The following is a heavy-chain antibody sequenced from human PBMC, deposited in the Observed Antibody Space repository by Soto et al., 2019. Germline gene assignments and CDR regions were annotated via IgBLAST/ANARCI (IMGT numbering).Heavy chain of an antibody. Sequence: QVQLQESGPGLVKTSETLSLTCTVSGGSISSYYWSWIRQPPGKGLEWIGYIYYSGSTNYNPSLKSRVTISVDTSKNQFSLKLSSVTAADTALYYCARRYGYSFDYWGQGTLVTVSS. J-gene: IGHJ4*02. CDR3: ARRYGYSFDY. D-gene: IGHD1-1*01. V-gene: IGHV4-59*08. CDR2: IYYSGST. CDR1: GGSISSYY.